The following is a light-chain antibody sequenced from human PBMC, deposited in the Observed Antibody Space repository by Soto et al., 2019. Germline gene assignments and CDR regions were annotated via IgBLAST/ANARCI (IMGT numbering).Light chain of an antibody. Sequence: SYELTQPPSVSVAPGQTARITCGGNNSGSKSVHWYQQKPGQAPVLVVYDDSDRPSGIPERFSGSNSGNTATLTISRVEAGDEADDYCQVWDSSSDHVVFGGGTQLTVL. J-gene: IGLJ2*01. CDR3: QVWDSSSDHVV. CDR1: NSGSKS. CDR2: DDS. V-gene: IGLV3-21*02.